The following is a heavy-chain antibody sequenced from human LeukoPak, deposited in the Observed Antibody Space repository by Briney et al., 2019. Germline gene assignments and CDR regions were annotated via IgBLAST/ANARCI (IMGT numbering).Heavy chain of an antibody. CDR3: ARVYYYDSSGYYWFDP. Sequence: SETLSLTCTVSGASISNYYWSWIRQPAGRGLEWIGRMSASGSTNYSHTLKSRVTMLVDTSRSQFSLRLNSVTAADTAVYYCARVYYYDSSGYYWFDPWGQGTLVTVSS. D-gene: IGHD3-22*01. CDR1: GASISNYY. J-gene: IGHJ5*02. V-gene: IGHV4-4*07. CDR2: MSASGST.